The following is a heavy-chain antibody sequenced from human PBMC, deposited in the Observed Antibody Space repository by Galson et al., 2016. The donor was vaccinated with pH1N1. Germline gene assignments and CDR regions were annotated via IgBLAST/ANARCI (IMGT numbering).Heavy chain of an antibody. J-gene: IGHJ4*02. CDR3: ARGGYLVY. Sequence: SVKVSCKASGYTFTTQYVYWVRQAPGQGLEWLGVIDPSGGSTTYAQKFQGRVTVTVYTSASTVYMELRSLRSDDTSMYYCARGGYLVYWGQGTLVIVSS. CDR1: GYTFTTQY. D-gene: IGHD3-22*01. CDR2: IDPSGGST. V-gene: IGHV1-46*01.